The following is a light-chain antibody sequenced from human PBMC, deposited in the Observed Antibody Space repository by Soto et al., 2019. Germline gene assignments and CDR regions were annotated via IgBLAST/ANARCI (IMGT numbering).Light chain of an antibody. CDR3: QQCSDWPLFT. Sequence: EIVMTQSPATLSVSPGERVTLSCRASQSVSSYLAWDQHKPGQPPRLLIYGASTRATGIPARFSGSGSGTDSPFTRSSRSSEDFAGYFCQQCSDWPLFTFGQGTRLYIK. J-gene: IGKJ5*01. CDR1: QSVSSY. V-gene: IGKV3-15*01. CDR2: GAS.